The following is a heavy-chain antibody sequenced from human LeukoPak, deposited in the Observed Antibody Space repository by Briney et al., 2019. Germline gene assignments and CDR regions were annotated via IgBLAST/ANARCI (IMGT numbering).Heavy chain of an antibody. CDR3: ARDIYGGHDY. CDR2: INQDGSEK. V-gene: IGHV3-7*04. J-gene: IGHJ4*02. D-gene: IGHD2-21*01. CDR1: GFTFSNYW. Sequence: GGSLRLSCAASGFTFSNYWMSWVRQAPGKGLEWVANINQDGSEKSYVDSVEGRFTISRDNAKKSLYLHVNSLRAEDTAVYYCARDIYGGHDYWGQGTLHTVSS.